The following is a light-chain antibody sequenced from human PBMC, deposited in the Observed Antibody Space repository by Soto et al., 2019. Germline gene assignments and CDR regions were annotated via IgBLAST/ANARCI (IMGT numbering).Light chain of an antibody. CDR2: EVT. V-gene: IGLV2-14*01. Sequence: QSVLAQPASVSGSPGQSITISCTGTRSDVGGYDYVSWYQQHPGKAPKLMIYEVTYRPSGVSDRFSGSKSGNTASLTISGLQAEDEADYYCISYTVSSTWVFGGGTKLTVL. J-gene: IGLJ3*02. CDR3: ISYTVSSTWV. CDR1: RSDVGGYDY.